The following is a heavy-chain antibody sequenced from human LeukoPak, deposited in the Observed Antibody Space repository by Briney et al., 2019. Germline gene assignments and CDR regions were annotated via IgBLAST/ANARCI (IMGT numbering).Heavy chain of an antibody. CDR2: INASGST. J-gene: IGHJ5*02. CDR3: ARDSGTTGEVKFDP. D-gene: IGHD3-10*01. CDR1: GASITSYY. Sequence: SETLSLTCTVSGASITSYYWSWIRQPPGKGLEWIGPINASGSTTYNPSLKSRVTMAVDTSKTQFSLKLSSVTAADTAVYYCARDSGTTGEVKFDPWGEGTLVTVSA. V-gene: IGHV4-4*07.